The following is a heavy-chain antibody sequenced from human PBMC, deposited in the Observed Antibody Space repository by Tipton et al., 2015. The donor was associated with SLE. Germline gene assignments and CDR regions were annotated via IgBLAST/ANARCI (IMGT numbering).Heavy chain of an antibody. J-gene: IGHJ4*02. CDR3: APRQVDFDH. V-gene: IGHV3-23*01. D-gene: IGHD6-25*01. Sequence: SLRLSCKGSGYIFGDYGMSWVRQAPGKGLEWVSVISGAGDSTSYADSVKGRFTISRDNSKNTLYLQMDSLRGDDTAVYFCAPRQVDFDHWGQGTLVSVSS. CDR1: GYIFGDYG. CDR2: ISGAGDST.